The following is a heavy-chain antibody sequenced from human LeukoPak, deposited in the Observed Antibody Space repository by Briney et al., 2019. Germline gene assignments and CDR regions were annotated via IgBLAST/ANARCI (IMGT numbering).Heavy chain of an antibody. CDR2: INHSGST. Sequence: SETLSLTCAVYGGSFSGYYWSWIRQPPGKGLEWIGEINHSGSTNYDPSLKSRVTISVDTSKNQFSLKLSSVTAADTAVYYCASLGMDSNWYFDLWGRGTLVTVSS. CDR1: GGSFSGYY. CDR3: ASLGMDSNWYFDL. V-gene: IGHV4-34*01. D-gene: IGHD3/OR15-3a*01. J-gene: IGHJ2*01.